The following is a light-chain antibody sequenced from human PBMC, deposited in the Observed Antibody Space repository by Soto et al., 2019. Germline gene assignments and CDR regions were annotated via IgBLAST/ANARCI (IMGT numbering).Light chain of an antibody. CDR3: QQNNRYPWT. Sequence: DIQMTQSPSTLSGSVVDRVTITCRASQTISSWLAWYQQKPGKAPNLLIYRASNLEIGVPSRFSGSGSGTEFTLTISSLQPDDFATYYCQQNNRYPWTFGQGTKVDIK. CDR2: RAS. CDR1: QTISSW. J-gene: IGKJ1*01. V-gene: IGKV1-5*03.